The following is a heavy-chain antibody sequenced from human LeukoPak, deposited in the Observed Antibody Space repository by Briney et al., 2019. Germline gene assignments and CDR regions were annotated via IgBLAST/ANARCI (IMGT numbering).Heavy chain of an antibody. CDR1: GFTFRSHA. Sequence: PGGSLRLSCVGSGFTFRSHAMSWVRQAPEEGLEFVSGIYENGGTTYYADSVKGRFSISRDNSKNTLYLQMDSLRGGDTAVYYCAKDFRIGYSAHFDYWGQGALVTVSS. V-gene: IGHV3-23*01. D-gene: IGHD2-21*01. J-gene: IGHJ4*02. CDR2: IYENGGTT. CDR3: AKDFRIGYSAHFDY.